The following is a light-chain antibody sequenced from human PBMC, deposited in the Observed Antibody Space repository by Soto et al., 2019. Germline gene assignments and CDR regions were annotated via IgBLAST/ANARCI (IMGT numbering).Light chain of an antibody. CDR2: GGS. CDR1: SNDVGSYNL. CDR3: CSFAGNSNYV. Sequence: QSVLAQPASVSGSPGQSIAISCAGTSNDVGSYNLVSWYQHHPGKAPKLMIYGGSKRPSGVSDRFSGSKSGSTASLTISGLQAEDEADYYCCSFAGNSNYVFGTGTKVTVL. J-gene: IGLJ1*01. V-gene: IGLV2-23*01.